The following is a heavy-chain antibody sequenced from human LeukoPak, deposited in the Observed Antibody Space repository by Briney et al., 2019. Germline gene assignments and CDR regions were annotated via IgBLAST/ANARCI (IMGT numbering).Heavy chain of an antibody. V-gene: IGHV3-23*01. CDR2: ISGSGGST. Sequence: PGGSLRLSCAASGFTFSSYAMSWVRQAPGKGLEWVSAISGSGGSTYYADSVKGRFTISRDNSKNTLYLQMNSLRAEDTAVYYCAKSYDFWSGYNYYYYYMDVWGKGTTVTVSS. D-gene: IGHD3-3*01. J-gene: IGHJ6*03. CDR3: AKSYDFWSGYNYYYYYMDV. CDR1: GFTFSSYA.